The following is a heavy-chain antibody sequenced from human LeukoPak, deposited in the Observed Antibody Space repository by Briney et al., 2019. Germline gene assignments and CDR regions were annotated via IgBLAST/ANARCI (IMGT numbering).Heavy chain of an antibody. CDR1: GYSISSGYY. D-gene: IGHD3-10*01. CDR3: ARGILWFGDKGFDY. V-gene: IGHV4-38-2*01. J-gene: IGHJ4*02. Sequence: SETLSLTCAVSGYSISSGYYWGWIRQPPGKGLAWIGTIYHSGTTYYNPSLKSRVSISVDTSKNQFSLKLSSVTAADTAVYYCARGILWFGDKGFDYWGQGTLVSVSS. CDR2: IYHSGTT.